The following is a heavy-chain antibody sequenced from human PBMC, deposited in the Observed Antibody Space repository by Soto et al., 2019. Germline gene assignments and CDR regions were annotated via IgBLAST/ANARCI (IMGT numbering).Heavy chain of an antibody. V-gene: IGHV3-33*01. Sequence: QVQLVESGGGVVQPGRSLRLSCAASGFTFSSYGMHWVRQAPGKGLEWVAVIWYDGSNKYYADSVKGRFTISRDNSKNTRYLQMNSLRAEDTAVYYCAREGKEWTFDYWGQGTLVTVSS. CDR1: GFTFSSYG. J-gene: IGHJ4*02. CDR3: AREGKEWTFDY. D-gene: IGHD3-3*01. CDR2: IWYDGSNK.